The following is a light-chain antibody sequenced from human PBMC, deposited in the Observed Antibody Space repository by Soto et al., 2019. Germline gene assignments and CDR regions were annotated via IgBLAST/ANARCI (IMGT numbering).Light chain of an antibody. CDR3: QQYNSYSYT. Sequence: DIQMTQSPSTLSASVGDRVTITCRASQSISSWLAWYQQKPGKAPKILIYDASSLESGVPSRFSGSGSGTEFTLTISSLQPDDFATYYCQQYNSYSYTFRQGTKLQIK. V-gene: IGKV1-5*01. CDR1: QSISSW. J-gene: IGKJ2*01. CDR2: DAS.